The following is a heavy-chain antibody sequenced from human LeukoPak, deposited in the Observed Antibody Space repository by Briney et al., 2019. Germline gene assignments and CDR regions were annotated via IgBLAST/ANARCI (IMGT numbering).Heavy chain of an antibody. J-gene: IGHJ4*02. CDR2: FYYSGST. D-gene: IGHD4-17*01. V-gene: IGHV4-59*01. Sequence: SETLSLTCTVSGGSISSYYWSWIRQPPGKGLEWIGYFYYSGSTNYNPSLKSRVSISVDTSKNQFSLKLSSVTTADMAVYYCARGDMTTVTTMGYWGQGTLVTVSS. CDR1: GGSISSYY. CDR3: ARGDMTTVTTMGY.